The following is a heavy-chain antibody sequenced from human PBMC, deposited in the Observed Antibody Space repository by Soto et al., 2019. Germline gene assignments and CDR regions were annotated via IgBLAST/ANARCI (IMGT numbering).Heavy chain of an antibody. V-gene: IGHV4-34*01. CDR1: GGSFSGYY. Sequence: SETLSLTCAVYGGSFSGYYWSWIRQPPGKGLELIGEINHSGSTNYNPSLKSRVTISVDTSKNQFSLKLSSVTAADTAVYYCAIEYQLLAYAFDIWGQGTMVTVSS. CDR2: INHSGST. J-gene: IGHJ3*02. CDR3: AIEYQLLAYAFDI. D-gene: IGHD2-2*01.